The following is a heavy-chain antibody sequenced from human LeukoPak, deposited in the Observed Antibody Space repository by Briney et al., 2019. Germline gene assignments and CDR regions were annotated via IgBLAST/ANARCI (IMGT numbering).Heavy chain of an antibody. J-gene: IGHJ3*02. D-gene: IGHD7-27*01. CDR2: IGTAGDT. V-gene: IGHV3-13*04. Sequence: GGSRRLSCAASGFTFSSYDMHWVRQATGKGLEWVSAIGTAGDTYYPGSVKGRFTISRENAKNSLYLQMNSLRAGDTAVYYCARDSGDGAFDIWGQGTMVTVSS. CDR1: GFTFSSYD. CDR3: ARDSGDGAFDI.